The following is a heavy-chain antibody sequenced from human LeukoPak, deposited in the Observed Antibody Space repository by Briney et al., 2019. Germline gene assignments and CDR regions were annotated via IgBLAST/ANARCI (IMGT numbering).Heavy chain of an antibody. CDR1: GGSISSSNYY. CDR3: AKGGCSSTTCYLANP. D-gene: IGHD2-2*01. J-gene: IGHJ5*02. V-gene: IGHV4-39*02. CDR2: IYYSGST. Sequence: SETLSLTCTVSGGSISSSNYYWGWIRQPPGKGLEWIGNIYYSGSTYYNPSLKSRVTISVDTSKNHFSLKLSSVTTADTAVYYCAKGGCSSTTCYLANPWGQGTLVTVSS.